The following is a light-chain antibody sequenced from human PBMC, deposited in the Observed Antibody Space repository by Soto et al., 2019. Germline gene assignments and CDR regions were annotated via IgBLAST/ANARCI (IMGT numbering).Light chain of an antibody. CDR2: DAS. J-gene: IGKJ1*01. Sequence: ETVMTQSPGTLSVSPGERVTLSCRASQSVSSNLAWYQQKPGQAPRLLIYDASTRATGVPARFSGSGSGTDFTVTISSLQSEDFAIYYCQHYDNWPWTFGQGTKVEIK. CDR1: QSVSSN. CDR3: QHYDNWPWT. V-gene: IGKV3-15*01.